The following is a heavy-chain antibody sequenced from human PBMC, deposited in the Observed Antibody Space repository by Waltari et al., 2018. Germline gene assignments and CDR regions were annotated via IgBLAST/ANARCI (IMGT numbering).Heavy chain of an antibody. D-gene: IGHD5-12*01. CDR1: GFTFSTYN. V-gene: IGHV3-48*01. J-gene: IGHJ3*02. CDR2: ISSTTTT. Sequence: EVHLVASGGGLVQPGESLRLSCAASGFTFSTYNMNWVRQAPGKGLEWVSYISSTTTTYYADYVNGRFTISRDNAKNSLYLQMNSLRAEDTALYYCARGRNGYIQDVFDIWGQGTMVSVSS. CDR3: ARGRNGYIQDVFDI.